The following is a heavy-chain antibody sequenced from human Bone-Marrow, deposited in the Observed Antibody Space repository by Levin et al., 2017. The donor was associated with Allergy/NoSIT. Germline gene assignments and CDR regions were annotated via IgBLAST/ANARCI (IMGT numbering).Heavy chain of an antibody. CDR1: GFTFSSYA. D-gene: IGHD5-18*01. Sequence: AGGSLRLSCAASGFTFSSYAMHWVRQAPGKGLEWVAVISYDGSNKYYADSVKGRFTISRDNSKNTLYLQMNSLRAEDTAVYYCARDRVSYGNQDDYFDYWGQGTLVTVSS. CDR3: ARDRVSYGNQDDYFDY. V-gene: IGHV3-30-3*01. CDR2: ISYDGSNK. J-gene: IGHJ4*02.